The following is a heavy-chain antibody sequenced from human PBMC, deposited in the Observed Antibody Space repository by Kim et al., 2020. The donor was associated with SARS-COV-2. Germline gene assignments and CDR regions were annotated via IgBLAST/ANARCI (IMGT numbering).Heavy chain of an antibody. J-gene: IGHJ6*03. CDR2: IYYSGCT. CDR3: AKTVVPAALIYYNYYMDV. CDR1: GGSISSSSYY. V-gene: IGHV4-39*01. D-gene: IGHD2-2*01. Sequence: SETLSLTCTVSGGSISSSSYYWGWIRQPPGKGLEWIGSIYYSGCTYYNPSLKSRVTISVDTSTNQFSLKLSSVTAADTAVYYCAKTVVPAALIYYNYYMDVWGKGATVTVSS.